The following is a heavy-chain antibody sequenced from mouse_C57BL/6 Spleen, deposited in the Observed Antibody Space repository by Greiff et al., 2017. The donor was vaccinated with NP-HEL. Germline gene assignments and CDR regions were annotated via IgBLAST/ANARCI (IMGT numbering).Heavy chain of an antibody. CDR2: INYDGSST. Sequence: EVKLVESEGGLVQPGSSMKLSCTASGFTFSDYYMAWVRQVPEKGLEWVANINYDGSSTYYLDSLKSRFIISRDNAKNILYLQMSSLKSEDTATYYCARDDRMVTTIDWYFDVWGTGTTVTVSS. V-gene: IGHV5-16*01. J-gene: IGHJ1*03. D-gene: IGHD2-2*01. CDR3: ARDDRMVTTIDWYFDV. CDR1: GFTFSDYY.